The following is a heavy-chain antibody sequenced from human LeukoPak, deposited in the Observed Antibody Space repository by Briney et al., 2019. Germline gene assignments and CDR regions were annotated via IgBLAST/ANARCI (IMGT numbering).Heavy chain of an antibody. CDR1: GYTFTSYD. D-gene: IGHD3-9*01. CDR2: MNPNSGNT. J-gene: IGHJ6*03. Sequence: GASVKVSCKASGYTFTSYDINWVRQATGQGLEWMGWMNPNSGNTGYAQKFQGRVTMTRNTSISTAYMELSSLRSEDTAVYYCARATLLEFSYYDILTGYDTLYYYYYMDVWGKGTTVTISS. CDR3: ARATLLEFSYYDILTGYDTLYYYYYMDV. V-gene: IGHV1-8*01.